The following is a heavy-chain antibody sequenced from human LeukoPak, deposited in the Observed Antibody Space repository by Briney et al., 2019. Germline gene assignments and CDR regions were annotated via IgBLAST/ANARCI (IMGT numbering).Heavy chain of an antibody. D-gene: IGHD3-22*01. J-gene: IGHJ4*02. CDR1: GYTFTSYD. V-gene: IGHV1-8*01. CDR3: ARGPHYYDSSGYYPFDY. Sequence: ASVKVSCKVSGYTFTSYDINWVRQATGQGLEWMGRMNPNSGNTGYAQKFQGRVTMTRNTSISTAYMELSSLRSEDTAVYYCARGPHYYDSSGYYPFDYWGQGTLVTVSS. CDR2: MNPNSGNT.